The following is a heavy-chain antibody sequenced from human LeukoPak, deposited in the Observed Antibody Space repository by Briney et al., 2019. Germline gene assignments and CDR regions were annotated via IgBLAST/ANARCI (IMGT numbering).Heavy chain of an antibody. CDR2: ISGSGGST. Sequence: GGSLRLSRAASGFTFSSHAMSWVRLAPGKGLEWVSGISGSGGSTYYADSVKGRFTSSRDNSNNTLYVQMNSLRVEDTAVYYCAKSGGLSGSGRLAMDVWGQGTTVTVSS. V-gene: IGHV3-23*01. CDR3: AKSGGLSGSGRLAMDV. J-gene: IGHJ6*02. CDR1: GFTFSSHA. D-gene: IGHD3-10*01.